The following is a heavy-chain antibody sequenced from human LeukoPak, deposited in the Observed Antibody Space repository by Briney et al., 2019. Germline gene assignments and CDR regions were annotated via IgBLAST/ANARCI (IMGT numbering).Heavy chain of an antibody. J-gene: IGHJ4*02. CDR1: GYTFTNYY. V-gene: IGHV1-46*01. Sequence: ASVKVSCKASGYTFTNYYMHWVRQAPGQGLEWMGIINPSGGSRSYAQKSQGRVTMTRDTSTSTVYMELSSLRSEDTAVYYCARDRVSGRGEYVYWGQGTRVTVSS. CDR3: ARDRVSGRGEYVY. D-gene: IGHD2/OR15-2a*01. CDR2: INPSGGSR.